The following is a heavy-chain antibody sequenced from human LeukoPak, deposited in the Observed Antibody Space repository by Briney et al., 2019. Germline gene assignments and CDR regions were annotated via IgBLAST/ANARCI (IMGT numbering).Heavy chain of an antibody. CDR1: GFTFSSYW. D-gene: IGHD2-2*01. CDR3: ARELVVPAAFYYYYYGMDV. Sequence: GGSLRLSCAASGFTFSSYWMTWVRQAPGKGLEWVANINQDGSEMYYVDSVKGRLSISRDNAKNSLYLQMNSLRAEDTAVYYCARELVVPAAFYYYYYGMDVWGQGTTVTVSS. J-gene: IGHJ6*02. V-gene: IGHV3-7*01. CDR2: INQDGSEM.